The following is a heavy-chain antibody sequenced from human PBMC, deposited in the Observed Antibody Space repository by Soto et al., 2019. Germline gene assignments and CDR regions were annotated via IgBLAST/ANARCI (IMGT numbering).Heavy chain of an antibody. CDR3: AGGGVLLWFGEETDYYYYGMDV. Sequence: QVQLVQSGAEVKKPGASVKVSCKASGYTFTSYDINWVRQATGQGLEWMGWMNPNSGNTGYAQKFQGRVTMNRNTPISTAYMGLSSLRSEDTAVYYWAGGGVLLWFGEETDYYYYGMDVWGQGTTVTVSS. CDR2: MNPNSGNT. V-gene: IGHV1-8*01. CDR1: GYTFTSYD. D-gene: IGHD3-10*01. J-gene: IGHJ6*02.